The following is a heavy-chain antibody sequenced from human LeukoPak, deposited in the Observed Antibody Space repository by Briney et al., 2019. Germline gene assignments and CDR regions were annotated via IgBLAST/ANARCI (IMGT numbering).Heavy chain of an antibody. CDR2: IDKKDKGYATAT. CDR3: TRDSGTYNWFDP. D-gene: IGHD1-26*01. J-gene: IGHJ5*02. Sequence: PGGSLKLSCAASGFTFSGSAIHWVRQSSGKGLEWVGQIDKKDKGYATATAYAASVKGRFTISREASIDTAYLQMKSLKTEDTALYYCTRDSGTYNWFDPWGQGTLATVSS. CDR1: GFTFSGSA. V-gene: IGHV3-73*01.